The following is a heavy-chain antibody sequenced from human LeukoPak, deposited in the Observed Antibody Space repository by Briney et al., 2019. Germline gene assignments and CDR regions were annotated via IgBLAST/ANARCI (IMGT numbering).Heavy chain of an antibody. V-gene: IGHV3-23*01. J-gene: IGHJ6*03. CDR2: ISSSGGGT. CDR3: ARDLEVAVVAFYFYYLDV. Sequence: GGSLRLSCAASGFTFSTYAMSWVRQAPGKGLEWVSAISSSGGGTYYADSVKGRFTISRDNSRSTLYLQMNGLRPEDTAVYFCARDLEVAVVAFYFYYLDVWGRGTTVTVSS. D-gene: IGHD3-3*02. CDR1: GFTFSTYA.